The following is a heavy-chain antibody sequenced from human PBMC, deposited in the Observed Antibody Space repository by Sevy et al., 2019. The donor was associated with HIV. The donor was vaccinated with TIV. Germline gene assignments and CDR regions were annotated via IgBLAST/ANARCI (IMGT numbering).Heavy chain of an antibody. CDR1: GFTFSGSA. Sequence: GGSLRLSCAASGFTFSGSAMHWVRQAPGKGLEWVAGIRSKVNSYARAYAASGKGRFTISRDDSKNTAYLKMNSLKTEDTAVYYCTRRHYDSSGYGDYWGQGTLVTVSS. D-gene: IGHD3-22*01. CDR2: IRSKVNSYAR. CDR3: TRRHYDSSGYGDY. V-gene: IGHV3-73*01. J-gene: IGHJ4*02.